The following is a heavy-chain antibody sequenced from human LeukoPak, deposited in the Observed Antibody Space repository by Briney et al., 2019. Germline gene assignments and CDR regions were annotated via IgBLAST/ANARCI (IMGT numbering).Heavy chain of an antibody. Sequence: ASVKVSCKASSYTFTRYGISWVRQAPGQGLEWMGWISGSNGNTNYAQKFLGRVTMTADTSTSTAYMELRSLTSDDTAVYYCARSGRGTYYYFDLWGQGTLVTVSS. J-gene: IGHJ4*02. CDR1: SYTFTRYG. V-gene: IGHV1-18*01. CDR3: ARSGRGTYYYFDL. CDR2: ISGSNGNT. D-gene: IGHD5-12*01.